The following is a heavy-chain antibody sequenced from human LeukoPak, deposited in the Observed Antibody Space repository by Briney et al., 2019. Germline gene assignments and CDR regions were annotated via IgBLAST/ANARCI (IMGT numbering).Heavy chain of an antibody. J-gene: IGHJ6*02. CDR2: IWYDGSNK. D-gene: IGHD3-16*02. CDR3: ARDIGQDYYGMDV. V-gene: IGHV3-33*01. CDR1: GFTFSSYG. Sequence: GGSLRLSCAASGFTFSSYGMHWVRQAPGKGLEWVAVIWYDGSNKYYADSVKGRFTISRDNSKNTLYLQMSSLRAEDTAVYYCARDIGQDYYGMDVWGQGTTVTVSS.